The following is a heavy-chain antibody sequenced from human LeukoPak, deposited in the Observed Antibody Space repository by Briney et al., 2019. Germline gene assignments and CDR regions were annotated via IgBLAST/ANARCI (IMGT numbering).Heavy chain of an antibody. J-gene: IGHJ4*02. Sequence: PSETLSLTCSVSGGSISRSDYCWGWIRQPPGKGLEWMGTNCYAGNTYYKPSLKSRVTISVDTSKNQFSLKLSSVTAADTAVYYCAKSSGWQVRDSYYFDYWGQGTLVTVSS. V-gene: IGHV4-39*07. CDR1: GGSISRSDYC. CDR3: AKSSGWQVRDSYYFDY. D-gene: IGHD6-19*01. CDR2: NCYAGNT.